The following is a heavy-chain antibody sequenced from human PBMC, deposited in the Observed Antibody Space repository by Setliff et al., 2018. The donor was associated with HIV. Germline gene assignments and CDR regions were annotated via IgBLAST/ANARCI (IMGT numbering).Heavy chain of an antibody. J-gene: IGHJ4*02. CDR2: INPNSGGT. CDR1: GYTFTGNY. V-gene: IGHV1-2*02. Sequence: GASVKVSCKASGYTFTGNYIHWVRQAPGQGLEWMGWINPNSGGTNYEQKFQGRVTMTRDTSISTAYMELSRLRSDDTALYYCARDLAAVRHYYWGQGTLVTVSS. D-gene: IGHD6-13*01. CDR3: ARDLAAVRHYY.